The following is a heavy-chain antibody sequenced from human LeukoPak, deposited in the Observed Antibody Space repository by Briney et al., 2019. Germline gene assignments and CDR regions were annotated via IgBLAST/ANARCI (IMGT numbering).Heavy chain of an antibody. CDR2: ISTGSSYI. CDR3: ARDSTPYDSSGYCYDY. J-gene: IGHJ4*02. CDR1: GCTFSAYS. Sequence: GGSLRLSCAASGCTFSAYSMNWVRQAPGKGLEWVSSISTGSSYIYYADSVKGRFTISRENAKNSLYLQMNSLRAEDTAVYYCARDSTPYDSSGYCYDYWGQGTLVTVSS. V-gene: IGHV3-21*01. D-gene: IGHD3-22*01.